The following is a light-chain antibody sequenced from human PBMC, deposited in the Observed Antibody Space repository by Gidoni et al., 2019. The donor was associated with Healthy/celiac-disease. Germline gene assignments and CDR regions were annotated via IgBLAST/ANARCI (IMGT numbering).Light chain of an antibody. CDR2: GHS. Sequence: QSVLTQPPSVSGAPGQRVTIPCTGSSSNIGAGYDVHWYQQLPGTAPKLLIYGHSNRPSGVPDRFSGSKSGTSASLAITGLQAEDEADYYCQSYDSSLSGYVFGTGTKVTVL. J-gene: IGLJ1*01. V-gene: IGLV1-40*01. CDR1: SSNIGAGYD. CDR3: QSYDSSLSGYV.